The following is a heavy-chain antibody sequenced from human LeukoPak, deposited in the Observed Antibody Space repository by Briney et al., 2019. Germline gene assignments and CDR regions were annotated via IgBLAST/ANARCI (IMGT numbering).Heavy chain of an antibody. J-gene: IGHJ4*02. D-gene: IGHD2-8*02. CDR2: IYTSGST. CDR1: GGSISSGSYY. CDR3: ARDLSNWWAIDY. Sequence: SQTLSLTCTVSGGSISSGSYYWSWIRQPAGKGLEWIGRIYTSGSTNYNPSLKSRVTISVDTSKNQFSLKLSSVTAADTAVYYCARDLSNWWAIDYWGQGTLVTVSS. V-gene: IGHV4-61*02.